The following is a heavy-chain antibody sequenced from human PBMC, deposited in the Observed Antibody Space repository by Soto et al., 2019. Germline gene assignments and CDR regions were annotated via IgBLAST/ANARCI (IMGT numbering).Heavy chain of an antibody. CDR2: ISGSGGST. CDR3: AKLVDDYIWGSYRSVIDY. V-gene: IGHV3-23*01. CDR1: GFTFSSYA. D-gene: IGHD3-16*02. Sequence: PGGSLRLSCAASGFTFSSYAMSWVRQAPGKGLEWVSAISGSGGSTYYADSVKGRFTISRDNSKNTLYLQMNSLRAEDTAVYYCAKLVDDYIWGSYRSVIDYWGQGTLVTVSS. J-gene: IGHJ4*02.